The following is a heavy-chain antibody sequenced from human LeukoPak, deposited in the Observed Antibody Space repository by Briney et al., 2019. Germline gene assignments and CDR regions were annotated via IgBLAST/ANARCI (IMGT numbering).Heavy chain of an antibody. D-gene: IGHD3-10*01. J-gene: IGHJ4*02. CDR1: GGTFSSYA. Sequence: SVNVSCKASGGTFSSYAISWVRQAPGQGLEWMGGIIPIFGTANYAQKFQGRVTITADESTSTAYMELSSLRFEDTAVYYCATSQADYRGSGSYYSYDYWGQGTLVTVSS. V-gene: IGHV1-69*13. CDR2: IIPIFGTA. CDR3: ATSQADYRGSGSYYSYDY.